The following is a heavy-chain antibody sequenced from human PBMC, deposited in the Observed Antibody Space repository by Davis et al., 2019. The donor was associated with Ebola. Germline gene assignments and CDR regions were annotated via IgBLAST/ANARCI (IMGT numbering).Heavy chain of an antibody. CDR1: GSSFSGYY. J-gene: IGHJ4*02. D-gene: IGHD5-18*01. CDR3: ARGRRYSYGPPRY. CDR2: INHSGST. V-gene: IGHV4-34*01. Sequence: SETLSLTCAVYGSSFSGYYCSWIRHPPGTGLEWIGEINHSGSTNYNPSLKCRVTISVDTSKNQFSLKLSSVTAADTAVYYCARGRRYSYGPPRYWGQGTLVTVSS.